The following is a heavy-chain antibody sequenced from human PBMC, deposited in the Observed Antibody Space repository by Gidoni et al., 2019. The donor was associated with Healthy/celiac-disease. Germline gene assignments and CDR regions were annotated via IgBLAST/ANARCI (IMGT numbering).Heavy chain of an antibody. Sequence: EVQLLESGGGLVQPGGSLRLSCAASGFTFRSYAMSWVRQAPGKGLEWVSAISGSGGSTYYADSVKGRFTISRDNSKNTLYLQMNSLRAEDTAVYYCALLRYFDWLLKADFDYWGQGTLVTVSS. CDR1: GFTFRSYA. D-gene: IGHD3-9*01. V-gene: IGHV3-23*01. CDR2: ISGSGGST. J-gene: IGHJ4*02. CDR3: ALLRYFDWLLKADFDY.